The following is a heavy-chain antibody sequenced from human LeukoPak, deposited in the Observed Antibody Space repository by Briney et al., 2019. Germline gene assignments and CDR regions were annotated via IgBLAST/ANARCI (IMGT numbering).Heavy chain of an antibody. D-gene: IGHD1-1*01. CDR3: VRDVSQRRHFDY. CDR1: GGSISNAAYY. CDR2: FYGSGSA. V-gene: IGHV4-30-2*01. J-gene: IGHJ4*02. Sequence: SQTLSLTCAVSGGSISNAAYYWSWIRQPPGKGLEWIGYFYGSGSASYNPSLKSRVTISVDRSNNQFSLKMSSVTAADTAVYYCVRDVSQRRHFDYWGQGTLVTVSS.